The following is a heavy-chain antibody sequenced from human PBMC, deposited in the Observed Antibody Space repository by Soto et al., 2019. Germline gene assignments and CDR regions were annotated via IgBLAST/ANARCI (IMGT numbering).Heavy chain of an antibody. V-gene: IGHV3-11*06. J-gene: IGHJ3*01. CDR3: APMVVELGQSFDV. CDR1: GFTLSDYY. CDR2: ISSSGSFT. D-gene: IGHD3-22*01. Sequence: QVQLVESGGGLVKPGGSLRLSCAASGFTLSDYYMSWIRQAPGKGLQWVSYISSSGSFTKYAGSVKGRFTISRDNAKNSLYLQMNSLRAEDTAVYYCAPMVVELGQSFDVWGQGTMVTVSS.